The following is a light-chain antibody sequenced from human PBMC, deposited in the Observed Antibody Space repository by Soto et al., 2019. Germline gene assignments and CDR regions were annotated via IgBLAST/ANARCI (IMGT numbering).Light chain of an antibody. CDR1: QSVTSNY. Sequence: DIVLTQSPGTLSLATGERATLSCRASQSVTSNYLAWYQQKPGQAPRLLIYGASNRATGIPDRFSGSGSGTDFTLTISRLEPEDFAVYYCQQYGSSGTFGQGTKVDIK. CDR2: GAS. V-gene: IGKV3-20*01. CDR3: QQYGSSGT. J-gene: IGKJ1*01.